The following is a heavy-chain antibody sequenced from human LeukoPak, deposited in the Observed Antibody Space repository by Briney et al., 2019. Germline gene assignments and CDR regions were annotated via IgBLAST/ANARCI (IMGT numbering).Heavy chain of an antibody. D-gene: IGHD6-19*01. Sequence: PGRSLRLSCAASGFTFDDYAMHWVRQAPGKGLEWVSAISGSGGSTYYADSVKGRFTISRDNSKNTLYLQMNSLRAEDTAVYYCAKGAGRGGPYYFDYWGQGTLVTVSS. CDR3: AKGAGRGGPYYFDY. CDR2: ISGSGGST. V-gene: IGHV3-23*01. CDR1: GFTFDDYA. J-gene: IGHJ4*02.